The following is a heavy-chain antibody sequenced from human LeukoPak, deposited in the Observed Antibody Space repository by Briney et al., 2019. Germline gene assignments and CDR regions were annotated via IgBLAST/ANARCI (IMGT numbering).Heavy chain of an antibody. CDR1: GFTFSSYG. D-gene: IGHD5-18*01. Sequence: PGGSLRLSCAASGFTFSSYGMHWVRQAPGKGLEWVAVISYDGSNKYYADSVKGRFTISRDNSKNTLYLQMNSLRAEDTAVYYCAKEWEATSMTDTDYWGQGTLVTVSS. V-gene: IGHV3-30*18. J-gene: IGHJ4*02. CDR3: AKEWEATSMTDTDY. CDR2: ISYDGSNK.